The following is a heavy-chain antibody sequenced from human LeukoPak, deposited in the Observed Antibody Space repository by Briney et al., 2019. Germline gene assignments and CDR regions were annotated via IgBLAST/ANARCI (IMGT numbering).Heavy chain of an antibody. D-gene: IGHD5-18*01. J-gene: IGHJ4*02. CDR2: INHSGST. V-gene: IGHV4-34*01. CDR1: GGSFSGYY. CDR3: AREPPVDTAYYFDY. Sequence: NPSETLSLTCAVYGGSFSGYYWSWVRQPPGKGLEWIGEINHSGSTNYNPSLKSRVTISVDTSKNQFSLKLSSVTAADTAVYYCAREPPVDTAYYFDYWGQGTLVTVSS.